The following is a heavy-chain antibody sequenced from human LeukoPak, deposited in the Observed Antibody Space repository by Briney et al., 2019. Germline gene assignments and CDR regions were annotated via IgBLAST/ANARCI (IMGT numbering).Heavy chain of an antibody. J-gene: IGHJ4*02. CDR2: ISYDGSNQ. V-gene: IGHV3-30*04. D-gene: IGHD1-14*01. CDR1: GFTFSNYA. Sequence: GGSLRLSCAASGFTFSNYAMHWVRQAPGKGLEWVAVISYDGSNQYYADSVMGRFTISRDNSKNTLYLQMNSLRAEDTAVYYCARVYRRYFDYWGQGTLVTVSS. CDR3: ARVYRRYFDY.